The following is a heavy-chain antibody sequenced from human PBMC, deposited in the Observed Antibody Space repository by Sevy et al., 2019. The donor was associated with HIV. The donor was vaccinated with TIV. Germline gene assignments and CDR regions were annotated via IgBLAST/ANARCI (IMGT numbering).Heavy chain of an antibody. Sequence: GGSLRLSCAASGFTVSSNYMSWVRQAPGKGLEWVSVIYAGGSTYYADSVKGRFTNSRDNSKNTLYHQMNSLRADDTAAYYCATHASDYDSTGYLERDAFDIWGQGTMVTVSS. CDR2: IYAGGST. V-gene: IGHV3-53*01. D-gene: IGHD3-22*01. CDR1: GFTVSSNY. CDR3: ATHASDYDSTGYLERDAFDI. J-gene: IGHJ3*02.